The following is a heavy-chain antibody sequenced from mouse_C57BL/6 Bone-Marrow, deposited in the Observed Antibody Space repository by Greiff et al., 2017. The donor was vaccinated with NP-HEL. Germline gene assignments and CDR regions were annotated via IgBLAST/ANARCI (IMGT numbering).Heavy chain of an antibody. D-gene: IGHD1-1*01. V-gene: IGHV5-4*01. CDR3: ARDDYGSSWGDY. CDR2: ISDGGSYT. Sequence: EVMLVESGGGLVKPGGSLKLSCAASGFTFSSYAMSWVRQTPEKRLEWVATISDGGSYTYYPDNVKGRFTISRDNAKNNLYLQMSHLKSEDTAMYYCARDDYGSSWGDYWGQGTTLTVSS. CDR1: GFTFSSYA. J-gene: IGHJ2*01.